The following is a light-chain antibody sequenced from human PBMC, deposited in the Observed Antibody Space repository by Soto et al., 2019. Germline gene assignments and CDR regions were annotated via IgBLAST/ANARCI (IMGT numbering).Light chain of an antibody. V-gene: IGKV1-39*01. Sequence: DIQMTQSPSSLFASVGDRVTITCRASQSISSYLNWYQQKPGKAPKLLIYAASSLQSGVPSRFSGSGSGTDFTLTISSLQPEDFATYYCQQSYGTPRTFGQGTKVDIK. CDR1: QSISSY. CDR2: AAS. J-gene: IGKJ1*01. CDR3: QQSYGTPRT.